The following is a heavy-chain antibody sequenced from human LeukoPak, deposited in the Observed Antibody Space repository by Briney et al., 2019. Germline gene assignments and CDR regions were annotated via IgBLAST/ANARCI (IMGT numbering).Heavy chain of an antibody. J-gene: IGHJ4*02. CDR3: ARLTVTTTDY. Sequence: ASVKVSCKASGYTFTSYWIGWVRQMPGKGLEWMGIIYPGDSDTRYSPSFQGQVTISADKSISTAYLQWSSLKASDTAMYYCARLTVTTTDYWGQGTLVTVSS. CDR2: IYPGDSDT. CDR1: GYTFTSYW. D-gene: IGHD4-17*01. V-gene: IGHV5-51*01.